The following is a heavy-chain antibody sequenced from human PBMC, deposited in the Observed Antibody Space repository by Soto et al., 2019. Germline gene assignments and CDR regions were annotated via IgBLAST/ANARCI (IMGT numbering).Heavy chain of an antibody. CDR2: IPYDGSNK. V-gene: IGHV3-30-3*01. D-gene: IGHD1-7*01. CDR3: ARDRGMGVRGVWYNWNYPGPYGMDV. CDR1: GFTFSSYA. Sequence: PGGSLRLSCAASGFTFSSYAMHWVRQAPGKGLEWVAVIPYDGSNKYYADSVKGRFTISRDNSKNTLYLQMNSLRAEDTAVYYCARDRGMGVRGVWYNWNYPGPYGMDVWGQGTTVTVSS. J-gene: IGHJ6*02.